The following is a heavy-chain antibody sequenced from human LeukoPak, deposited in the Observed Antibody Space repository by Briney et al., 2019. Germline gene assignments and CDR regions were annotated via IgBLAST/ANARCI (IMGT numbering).Heavy chain of an antibody. J-gene: IGHJ6*03. CDR1: GYTFTGYY. D-gene: IGHD5-12*01. Sequence: ASVKVSCKTSGYTFTGYYMHWVRQAPGQGLEWMGWINPNSGGTNYAQKFQGRVTMTGDTSISTAYMELSSLRSDDTAVYYCARLYSGYGNYYYYMDVWGKGTTVTVSS. CDR2: INPNSGGT. CDR3: ARLYSGYGNYYYYMDV. V-gene: IGHV1-2*02.